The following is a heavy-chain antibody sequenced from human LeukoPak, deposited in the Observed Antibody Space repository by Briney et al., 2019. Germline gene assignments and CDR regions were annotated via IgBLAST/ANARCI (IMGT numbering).Heavy chain of an antibody. CDR2: IYHSGST. Sequence: SETLSLTCAVSGYSISSGYYWGWIRQPPGKGLEWIGSIYHSGSTYYNPSPKSRVTISVDTSKNQFSLKLSSVTAADTAVYYCARVGLGYCSSTSCLDCYYGMDVWGKGTTVTVSS. V-gene: IGHV4-38-2*01. D-gene: IGHD2-2*01. CDR1: GYSISSGYY. CDR3: ARVGLGYCSSTSCLDCYYGMDV. J-gene: IGHJ6*04.